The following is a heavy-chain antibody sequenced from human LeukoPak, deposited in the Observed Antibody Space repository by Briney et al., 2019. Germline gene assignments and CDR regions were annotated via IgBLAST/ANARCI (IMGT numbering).Heavy chain of an antibody. CDR3: AREIIAVAGDYFDY. V-gene: IGHV1-18*01. Sequence: GASVKVSCKASGYTFTSYGISWVRQAPGQGLEWMGWISAYNGNTNYAQNLQGRVTMTTGTSTSTAYMELRSLRSDDTAVYYCAREIIAVAGDYFDYWGQGTLVTVSS. CDR1: GYTFTSYG. D-gene: IGHD6-19*01. CDR2: ISAYNGNT. J-gene: IGHJ4*02.